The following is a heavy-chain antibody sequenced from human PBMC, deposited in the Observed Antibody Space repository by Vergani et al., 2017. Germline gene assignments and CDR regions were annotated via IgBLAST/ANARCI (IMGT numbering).Heavy chain of an antibody. D-gene: IGHD6-19*01. V-gene: IGHV3-23*01. CDR3: AKGGWIYWFGS. CDR2: SNTNGDYT. J-gene: IGHJ5*01. Sequence: EVQLLESGGDLVQPGGSLRLSCAASGFSFTTYAMRWVRQAPGKGLEWVSTSNTNGDYTCYGDSVKGRFTISRDNSKGTLYLQMNSLGAEDTAIYYCAKGGWIYWFGSWGQGTLVIVS. CDR1: GFSFTTYA.